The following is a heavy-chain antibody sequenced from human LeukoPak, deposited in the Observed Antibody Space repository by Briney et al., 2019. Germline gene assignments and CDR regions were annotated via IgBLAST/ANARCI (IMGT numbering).Heavy chain of an antibody. CDR3: ARGFYDFWSGYYGTDYYYYGMDV. Sequence: GGSLRLSCAASGFTFSSYSMNWVRQAPGKGLEWVANIKQDGSEKYYVDSVKGRFTISRDNAKNSLYLQMDSLRAEDTAVYYCARGFYDFWSGYYGTDYYYYGMDVWGQGTTVTVSS. V-gene: IGHV3-7*01. J-gene: IGHJ6*02. CDR2: IKQDGSEK. CDR1: GFTFSSYS. D-gene: IGHD3-3*01.